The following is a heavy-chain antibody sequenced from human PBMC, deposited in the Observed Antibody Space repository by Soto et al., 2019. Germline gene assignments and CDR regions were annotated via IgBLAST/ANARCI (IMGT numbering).Heavy chain of an antibody. D-gene: IGHD3-10*01. V-gene: IGHV1-46*03. J-gene: IGHJ4*02. CDR1: GYTFTSFY. CDR2: INPSGGST. Sequence: ASVKVSCKASGYTFTSFYMHWVRQAPGQGLEWMGIINPSGGSTSYAQKFQGRVTMTRDTSTSTVYMELSSLRSEDTAAYYCARTLWFGEFRPLGWGQGTLVTVSS. CDR3: ARTLWFGEFRPLG.